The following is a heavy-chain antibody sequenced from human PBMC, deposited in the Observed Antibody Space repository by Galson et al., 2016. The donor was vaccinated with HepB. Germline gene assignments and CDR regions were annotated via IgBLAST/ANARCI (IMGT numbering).Heavy chain of an antibody. CDR1: GFSLSTSGVG. V-gene: IGHV2-5*02. CDR2: ICWDDDK. CDR3: AHAPYGDFFDY. Sequence: PALVKPTQTLTLTCTFSGFSLSTSGVGVGWIRRPPGKALEWLALICWDDDKRFSPSLKTRLTITKDTSKNQVVLTVTNMDPLDTATYYCAHAPYGDFFDYWGQGTLVTVSS. D-gene: IGHD4-17*01. J-gene: IGHJ4*02.